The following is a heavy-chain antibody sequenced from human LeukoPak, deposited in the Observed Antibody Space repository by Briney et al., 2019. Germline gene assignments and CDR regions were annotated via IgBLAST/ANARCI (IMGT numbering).Heavy chain of an antibody. V-gene: IGHV3-23*01. J-gene: IGHJ4*02. CDR3: AKGLRGYSYGYADY. Sequence: GGSLRLSCAASGFTFSSHAMSWVRQAPGKGPEWVSAISGSGGSTYYADSVKGRFTISRDNSKNTLYLQMNSLRAEDTAVYYCAKGLRGYSYGYADYWGQGTLVTVSS. CDR1: GFTFSSHA. CDR2: ISGSGGST. D-gene: IGHD5-18*01.